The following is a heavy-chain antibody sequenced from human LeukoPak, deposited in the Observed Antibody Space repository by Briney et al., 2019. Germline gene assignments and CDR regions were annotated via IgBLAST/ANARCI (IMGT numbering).Heavy chain of an antibody. CDR1: GFTFSSYA. D-gene: IGHD6-13*01. CDR2: ISGSGGST. Sequence: GGSLRLSCAASGFTFSSYAMSWVRQAPGKGLEWVSAISGSGGSTYYADSVKGRFTISRDNSKNTLYLQMNSLRVEDTAVYYCAKDSVGVPAAAGEDDYFDYWGQGTLVTVSS. CDR3: AKDSVGVPAAAGEDDYFDY. J-gene: IGHJ4*02. V-gene: IGHV3-23*01.